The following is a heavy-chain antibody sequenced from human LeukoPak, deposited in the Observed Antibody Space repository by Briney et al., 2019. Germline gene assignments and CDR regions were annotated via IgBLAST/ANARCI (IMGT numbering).Heavy chain of an antibody. V-gene: IGHV5-51*01. J-gene: IGHJ4*02. CDR1: GDNFNRHW. CDR3: ARVFDY. Sequence: GESLKISCKGSGDNFNRHWIGWVRQMPGKGLEWMGIIYPGDSDTRYSPSFQGQVTISADKSISTAYLQWSSLKASDTAMYYCARVFDYWGQGTLVTVSS. CDR2: IYPGDSDT.